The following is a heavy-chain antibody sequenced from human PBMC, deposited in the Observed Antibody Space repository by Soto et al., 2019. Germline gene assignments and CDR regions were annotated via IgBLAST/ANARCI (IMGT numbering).Heavy chain of an antibody. J-gene: IGHJ4*02. D-gene: IGHD6-19*01. V-gene: IGHV3-23*01. Sequence: EVQLLESGGGLVQPGGSLRLSCEVSGFTFSSYAMSWVRQAPGKGLEWVSAIPGRGSNTYYADSVKGRFTISRDNSKNTLYLFMNSLRAEDTAVYYCAKDASRSGWYTGFAYWGQGTLVTVSS. CDR3: AKDASRSGWYTGFAY. CDR2: IPGRGSNT. CDR1: GFTFSSYA.